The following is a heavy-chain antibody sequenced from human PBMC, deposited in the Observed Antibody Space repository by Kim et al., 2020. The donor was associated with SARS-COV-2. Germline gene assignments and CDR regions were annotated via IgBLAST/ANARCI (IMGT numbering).Heavy chain of an antibody. J-gene: IGHJ6*02. Sequence: GGSLRLSCAASGFTFSSYSMNWVRQAPGKGLEWVSYISSSSSTIYYADSVKGRFTISRDNAKNSLYLQMNSLRDEDTAVYYCARDQCGDYHNYYYYGMDVWGQGTTVTVSS. V-gene: IGHV3-48*02. CDR1: GFTFSSYS. D-gene: IGHD4-17*01. CDR2: ISSSSSTI. CDR3: ARDQCGDYHNYYYYGMDV.